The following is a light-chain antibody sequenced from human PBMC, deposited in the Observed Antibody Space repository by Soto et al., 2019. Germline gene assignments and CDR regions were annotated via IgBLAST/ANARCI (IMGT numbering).Light chain of an antibody. CDR3: QTWGTGIAV. V-gene: IGLV4-69*01. CDR2: LNSDGSH. J-gene: IGLJ7*01. CDR1: SGHSSYA. Sequence: QLVLTQSPSASASLGASVKLTCTLSSGHSSYAIAWHQQQPEKGPRYLMKLNSDGSHSKGDGIPDRFSGSSSGAERYLTISILQSEDEADYYWQTWGTGIAVFGGGTQLTVL.